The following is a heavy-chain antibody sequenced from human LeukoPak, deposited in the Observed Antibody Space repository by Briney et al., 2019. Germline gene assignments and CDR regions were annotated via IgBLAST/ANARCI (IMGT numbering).Heavy chain of an antibody. CDR1: GFTFSASP. CDR3: AREGKNSGSYRSTRNWYFDL. V-gene: IGHV3-73*01. J-gene: IGHJ2*01. Sequence: PGGSLRLSCAASGFTFSASPIHWVRQASGEGLEWVGRITAKHATAYSATVKGRFTISRDDSKYTTYLQMNSLETEDTAVFYCAREGKNSGSYRSTRNWYFDLWGRGTLVTVSS. D-gene: IGHD1-26*01. CDR2: ITAKHAT.